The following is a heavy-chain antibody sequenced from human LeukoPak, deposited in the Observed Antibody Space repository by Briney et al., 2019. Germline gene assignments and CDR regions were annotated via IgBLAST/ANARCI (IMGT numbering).Heavy chain of an antibody. CDR3: AAPYSSTWFDY. CDR2: IVVGSDNK. V-gene: IGHV1-58*01. CDR1: GFTFTTRWA. Sequence: AASVKVSCKASGFTFTTRWAVQGGRQARGERLERIGWIVVGSDNKNYAQKFQERVTITRDISTSTAYMELSSLRSEDTAVYYCAAPYSSTWFDYWGQGTLVTVSS. D-gene: IGHD6-13*01. J-gene: IGHJ4*02.